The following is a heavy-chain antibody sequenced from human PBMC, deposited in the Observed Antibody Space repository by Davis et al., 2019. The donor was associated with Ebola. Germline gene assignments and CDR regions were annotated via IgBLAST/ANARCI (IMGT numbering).Heavy chain of an antibody. CDR1: GGSTSSSSYY. CDR2: IYYSGST. V-gene: IGHV4-39*01. D-gene: IGHD2-15*01. J-gene: IGHJ4*02. Sequence: MPSETLSLTCTVPGGSTSSSSYYWGWIRQPPGKGLEWIGSIYYSGSTYYNPSLKSRVTISVDTSKNQFSLKLSSVTAADTAVYYCASLLGYCSGGSCYGGWGQGTLVTVSS. CDR3: ASLLGYCSGGSCYGG.